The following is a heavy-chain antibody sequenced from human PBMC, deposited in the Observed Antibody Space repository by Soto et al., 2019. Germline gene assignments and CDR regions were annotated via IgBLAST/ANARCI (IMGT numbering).Heavy chain of an antibody. J-gene: IGHJ4*02. CDR1: GGSISSSY. D-gene: IGHD6-13*01. V-gene: IGHV4-59*01. CDR3: ARVLSSSSSPWYFDY. Sequence: KASETLSLTCTVSGGSISSSYWSWIRQPPGKGLEWIGYISYSGSTNYNPSLKSRVTISLDTSKNQFSLKLSSVTAADTALYSCARVLSSSSSPWYFDYWGQGTLVTVSS. CDR2: ISYSGST.